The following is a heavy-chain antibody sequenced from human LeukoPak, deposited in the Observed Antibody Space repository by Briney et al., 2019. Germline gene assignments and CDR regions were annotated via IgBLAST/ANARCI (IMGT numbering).Heavy chain of an antibody. D-gene: IGHD2-15*01. Sequence: SETLSLTCAVYGGSFSGYYWSWIRQPPGKGLEWIGEINHSGSTNYNPSLKSRVTTSVDTSKNQFSLKLSSVTAADTAVYYCARGPVFGDIVVVVAATLPRYFDYWGQGTLVTVSS. J-gene: IGHJ4*02. CDR2: INHSGST. CDR3: ARGPVFGDIVVVVAATLPRYFDY. CDR1: GGSFSGYY. V-gene: IGHV4-34*01.